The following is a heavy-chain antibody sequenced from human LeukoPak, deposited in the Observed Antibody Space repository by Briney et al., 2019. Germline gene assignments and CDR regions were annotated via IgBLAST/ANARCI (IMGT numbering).Heavy chain of an antibody. CDR1: GGTFSGYT. CDR3: ARGGKVTSPSAFNY. CDR2: IIPILGIA. D-gene: IGHD4-17*01. Sequence: SVKVSCKASGGTFSGYTISWVRQAPGQGLEWMGRIIPILGIATYAQKFQGRVTITADKSTSTAYMELSSLRSEDTAVYYCARGGKVTSPSAFNYWGQGTLVTVSS. V-gene: IGHV1-69*02. J-gene: IGHJ4*02.